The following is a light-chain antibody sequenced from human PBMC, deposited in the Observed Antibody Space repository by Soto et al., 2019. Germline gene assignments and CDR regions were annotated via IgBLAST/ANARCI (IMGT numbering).Light chain of an antibody. CDR3: QHFGSSLFT. V-gene: IGKV3-20*01. CDR2: AAS. Sequence: EIVLTQSPGTLSLSTGERATLSCRTSQSISSSYLAWYQQKPGQAPRLLIYAASSRAAGIPDKFSGSGSGTDFTLTISRLEPEDFAVYYCQHFGSSLFTFGPGTKVDIK. J-gene: IGKJ3*01. CDR1: QSISSSY.